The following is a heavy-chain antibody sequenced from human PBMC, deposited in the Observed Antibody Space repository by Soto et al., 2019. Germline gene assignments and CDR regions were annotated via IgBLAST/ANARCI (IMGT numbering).Heavy chain of an antibody. D-gene: IGHD6-19*01. Sequence: PSETLSLTCAVYGGSFSGYYWSWIRQPPGKGLEWIGEINHSGSTNYNPSLKSRVTISVDTSKNQFSLKLSSVTAADTAVYYCARLLSIAVAGTVIHYYYGMDVWGQGTRVTVSS. CDR1: GGSFSGYY. CDR3: ARLLSIAVAGTVIHYYYGMDV. V-gene: IGHV4-34*01. CDR2: INHSGST. J-gene: IGHJ6*02.